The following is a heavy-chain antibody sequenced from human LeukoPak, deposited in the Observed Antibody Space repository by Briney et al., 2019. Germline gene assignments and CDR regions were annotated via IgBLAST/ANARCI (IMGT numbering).Heavy chain of an antibody. CDR1: GFTFEDYG. D-gene: IGHD3-10*01. V-gene: IGHV3-20*04. Sequence: PGGSLRLSCAASGFTFEDYGMSWVRQAPGKGLEWVSGINWRGDRTGYAACVEGRFTISRDNAKNSLYLQMNSMGADEDALYCCAGSCYYGSGSYSDFWGRGTVVTVS. CDR3: AGSCYYGSGSYSDF. CDR2: INWRGDRT. J-gene: IGHJ4*02.